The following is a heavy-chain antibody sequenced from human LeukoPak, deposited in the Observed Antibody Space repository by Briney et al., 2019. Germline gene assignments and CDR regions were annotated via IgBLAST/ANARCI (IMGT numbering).Heavy chain of an antibody. CDR3: ARAEDIVIVPAATFEY. D-gene: IGHD2-2*01. Sequence: ASVKVSCKASGYTFTGYYMHWVRQAPGQGLEWMGWINPNSGGTNYAQKFQGRVTMTRDTSISTAYMELSRLRSDDTAVYYCARAEDIVIVPAATFEYWGQETLVTVSS. J-gene: IGHJ4*02. V-gene: IGHV1-2*02. CDR1: GYTFTGYY. CDR2: INPNSGGT.